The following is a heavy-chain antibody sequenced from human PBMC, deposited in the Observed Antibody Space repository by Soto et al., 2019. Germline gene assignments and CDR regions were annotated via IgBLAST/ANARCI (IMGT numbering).Heavy chain of an antibody. D-gene: IGHD3-22*01. V-gene: IGHV4-39*01. J-gene: IGHJ1*01. CDR1: GGSISSLSYY. CDR2: IYYSGST. CDR3: ARPGYYYDSSGYGTASRYFQH. Sequence: SQTLSLTCTVSGGSISSLSYYRGCIRQPPGKGLEWIGSIYYSGSTYYNPSLKSRVTISVDTSKNQFSLKLSSVTAADTAVYYCARPGYYYDSSGYGTASRYFQHWGQGTLVTVSS.